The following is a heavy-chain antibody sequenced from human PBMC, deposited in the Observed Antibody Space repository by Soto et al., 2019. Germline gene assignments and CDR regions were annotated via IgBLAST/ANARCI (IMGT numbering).Heavy chain of an antibody. Sequence: GESLKISCQSSGDSFTTYWIGWVRQMPGKGLEWMGIIYPGDSDTRYSPSFQGQVTISADKSISTAYLQWSSLKASDTAIYYCARPADYAAAFDIWGQGTMVTVSS. D-gene: IGHD3-16*01. CDR2: IYPGDSDT. CDR3: ARPADYAAAFDI. J-gene: IGHJ3*02. CDR1: GDSFTTYW. V-gene: IGHV5-51*01.